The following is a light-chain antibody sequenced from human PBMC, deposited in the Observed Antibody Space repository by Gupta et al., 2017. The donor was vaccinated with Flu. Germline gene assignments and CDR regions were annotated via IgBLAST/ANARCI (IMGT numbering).Light chain of an antibody. V-gene: IGLV2-11*01. CDR1: SSDVGAYNY. J-gene: IGLJ1*01. CDR3: CSFAARSAYV. Sequence: QSALTQPRSVSGSPGQSVTISCTGTSSDVGAYNYVSWFQQHPGKAPRVIIYHVTQRPSGVPDRFSGSKSGNTASLTISGPQPDDEADYYCCSFAARSAYVFGTGTEVTVL. CDR2: HVT.